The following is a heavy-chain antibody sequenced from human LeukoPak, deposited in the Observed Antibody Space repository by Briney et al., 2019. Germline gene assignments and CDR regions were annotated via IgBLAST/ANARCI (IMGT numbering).Heavy chain of an antibody. V-gene: IGHV4-59*01. Sequence: PSETLSLTCTVSGGSISSYYWSWIRQPPGKGLEWIGYIYYSGSTNYNPSLKSRVTISVDTSENQFSLKLSSVTAADTAVYYCASFPGYYGSGSCYKRGGAFDIWGQGTMVTVSS. CDR1: GGSISSYY. CDR3: ASFPGYYGSGSCYKRGGAFDI. CDR2: IYYSGST. D-gene: IGHD3-10*01. J-gene: IGHJ3*02.